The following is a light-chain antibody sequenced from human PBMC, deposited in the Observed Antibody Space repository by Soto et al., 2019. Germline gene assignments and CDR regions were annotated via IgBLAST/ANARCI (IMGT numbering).Light chain of an antibody. Sequence: EIVLTQSPGTLSLSPGEIATLYFSASQSVSSSHLAWYQHKPGQAPRLLIYAASSRATGSPDRFSGGGSGTDFTLTISRLEPEDFAVYYCQQYGYSPITFGQGTRLEIK. J-gene: IGKJ5*01. CDR2: AAS. V-gene: IGKV3-20*01. CDR3: QQYGYSPIT. CDR1: QSVSSSH.